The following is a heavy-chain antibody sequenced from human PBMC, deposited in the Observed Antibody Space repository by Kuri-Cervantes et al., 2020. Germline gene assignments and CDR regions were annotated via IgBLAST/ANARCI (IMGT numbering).Heavy chain of an antibody. D-gene: IGHD3-10*01. CDR1: GFTSQDHA. J-gene: IGHJ4*02. Sequence: SLKISCVASGFTSQDHAMHWVRQAPGKGLEWVSGIYWNSDTTGYADSVKGRFTISRDNAKNSLYLQMNSLRAEDTAVYYCAREDGTMVRGLYYFDYWGQGTRVTVSS. V-gene: IGHV3-9*02. CDR3: AREDGTMVRGLYYFDY. CDR2: IYWNSDTT.